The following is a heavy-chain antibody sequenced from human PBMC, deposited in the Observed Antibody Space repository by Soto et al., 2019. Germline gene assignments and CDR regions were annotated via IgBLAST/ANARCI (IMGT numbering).Heavy chain of an antibody. CDR1: GFTFRNYA. CDR2: TSGSGGST. J-gene: IGHJ4*02. Sequence: GGSLRLSCEASGFTFRNYAMSWVRQAPGKGLEWVSATSGSGGSTYYAGSVKGRFTISRDNSKSTVYLQMKSLRAEDTAVYYCATEGGLVYCNGGSCYSCPLDYWGQGTLVTVSS. CDR3: ATEGGLVYCNGGSCYSCPLDY. V-gene: IGHV3-23*01. D-gene: IGHD2-15*01.